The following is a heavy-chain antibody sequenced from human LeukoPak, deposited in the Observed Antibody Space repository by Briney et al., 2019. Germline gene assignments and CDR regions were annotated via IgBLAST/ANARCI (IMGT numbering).Heavy chain of an antibody. Sequence: PGGSLRLSCGPSGFIFSNYWMGWVRQAPGKGLEWVSAISNNGGYTYYADSVQGRFTISRDNSKSTLCLQMNSLRAEDTAVYYCAKQLGYCSDGSCYFPYWGQGTLVTVSS. CDR2: ISNNGGYT. D-gene: IGHD2-15*01. CDR3: AKQLGYCSDGSCYFPY. J-gene: IGHJ4*02. CDR1: GFIFSNYW. V-gene: IGHV3-23*01.